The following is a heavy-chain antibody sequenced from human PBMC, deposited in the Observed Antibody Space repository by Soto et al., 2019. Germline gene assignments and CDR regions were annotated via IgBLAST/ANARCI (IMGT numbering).Heavy chain of an antibody. Sequence: QLQLQESGSGLVKPSQTLSLTCAVSGGSISSGGYSWSWIRQPPGKGLEWIGYIYHSGSTYYNPSLKSRVTISVDRSKNQFSLKLSSVTAADTAVYYCARTIYDSSGYNFDYWGQGTLVTVSP. CDR1: GGSISSGGYS. CDR2: IYHSGST. D-gene: IGHD3-22*01. CDR3: ARTIYDSSGYNFDY. J-gene: IGHJ4*02. V-gene: IGHV4-30-2*01.